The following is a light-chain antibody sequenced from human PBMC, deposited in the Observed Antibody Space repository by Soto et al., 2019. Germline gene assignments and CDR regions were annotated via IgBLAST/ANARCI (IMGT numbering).Light chain of an antibody. CDR1: QTITNY. CDR2: AAS. Sequence: DIQMTQSPSSLSASVGDRVTITCRASQTITNYLNWYQQKPGKAPKLLIYAASTLLSGVPSRFTGGGSGTDFTLTIDXXQPEDFATYFCQQSYSSPWTFGQGTKVEI. CDR3: QQSYSSPWT. V-gene: IGKV1-39*01. J-gene: IGKJ1*01.